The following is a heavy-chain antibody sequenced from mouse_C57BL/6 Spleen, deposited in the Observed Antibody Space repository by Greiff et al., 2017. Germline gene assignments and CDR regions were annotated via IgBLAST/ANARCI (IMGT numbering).Heavy chain of an antibody. CDR1: GFTFSSYA. Sequence: DVHLVESGGGLVKPGGSLKLSCAASGFTFSSYAMSWVRQTPEKRLEWVATISDGGSYTYYPDNVKGRFTISRDNAKNNLYLQMSHLKSEDTAMYYCARVPNYYGSSYDYYAMDYWGQGTSVTVSS. D-gene: IGHD1-1*01. CDR3: ARVPNYYGSSYDYYAMDY. V-gene: IGHV5-4*01. J-gene: IGHJ4*01. CDR2: ISDGGSYT.